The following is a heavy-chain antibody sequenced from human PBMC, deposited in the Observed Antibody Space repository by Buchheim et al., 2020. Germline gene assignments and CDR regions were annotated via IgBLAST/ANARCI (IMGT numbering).Heavy chain of an antibody. J-gene: IGHJ6*02. D-gene: IGHD2-2*01. CDR1: GGSISSGSYY. CDR3: ARPIVPGLVRYYYGMDV. CDR2: MYSSGST. Sequence: QVQLQESGPGLVKPSQTLSLTCTVSGGSISSGSYYWNWIRQPAGKGLEWIGRMYSSGSTNYNPSLKSRVNISVDTSKNQFSLKLSSVTAADTAVYYCARPIVPGLVRYYYGMDVWGQGTT. V-gene: IGHV4-61*02.